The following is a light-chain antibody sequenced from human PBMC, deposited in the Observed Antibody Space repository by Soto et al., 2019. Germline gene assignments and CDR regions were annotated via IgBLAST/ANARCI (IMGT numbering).Light chain of an antibody. J-gene: IGKJ3*01. V-gene: IGKV3-20*01. CDR2: GAS. CDR1: ESIYINS. Sequence: EIVLTQSPGTLSLSPGESATLSCKASESIYINSFAWYYQKPGHPPRLLIYGASTRATGIPDRFSGSGSVTDFVLSIDRLEVEDSGLYYCQQYGASPFTFGPGTRVDI. CDR3: QQYGASPFT.